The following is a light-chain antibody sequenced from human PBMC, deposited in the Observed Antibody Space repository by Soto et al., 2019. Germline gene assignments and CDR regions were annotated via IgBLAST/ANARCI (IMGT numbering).Light chain of an antibody. Sequence: QSALTQPASVSGSPGQSITISCTGTRSDVGSYNLVSWYQHHPGKAPKLMIYGVSKRPSGVSDRFSGSKSGNTASLTTSGLQAEDEADYYCCSYAGSVVFGGGTQLTVL. V-gene: IGLV2-23*02. CDR1: RSDVGSYNL. CDR3: CSYAGSVV. CDR2: GVS. J-gene: IGLJ7*01.